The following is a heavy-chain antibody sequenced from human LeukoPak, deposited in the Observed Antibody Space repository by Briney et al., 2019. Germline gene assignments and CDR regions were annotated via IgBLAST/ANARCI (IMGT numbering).Heavy chain of an antibody. D-gene: IGHD2-2*01. CDR1: GGTFSSYA. CDR2: IIPIFGTA. CDR3: ARGICSSTSCYPYYFDY. V-gene: IGHV1-69*05. Sequence: ASVKVSCKASGGTFSSYAISWVRQAPGQGLEWMGGIIPIFGTANYAQKLQGRVTITTDESTSTAYMELSSLRSEDTAVYYCARGICSSTSCYPYYFDYWGQGTLVTVSS. J-gene: IGHJ4*02.